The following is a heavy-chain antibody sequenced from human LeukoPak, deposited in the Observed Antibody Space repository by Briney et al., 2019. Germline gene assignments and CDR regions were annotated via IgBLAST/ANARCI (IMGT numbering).Heavy chain of an antibody. CDR2: ISAYNGDT. Sequence: ASVKVSCKASGYTFTSYGISWVRQAPGQGLEWMGWISAYNGDTNYAQKLQGRVTMTTDTSTSTAYMELRSLRPDDTAVYYCARVSNYDILTGERWGQGTLVTVSS. J-gene: IGHJ4*02. CDR1: GYTFTSYG. V-gene: IGHV1-18*04. D-gene: IGHD3-9*01. CDR3: ARVSNYDILTGER.